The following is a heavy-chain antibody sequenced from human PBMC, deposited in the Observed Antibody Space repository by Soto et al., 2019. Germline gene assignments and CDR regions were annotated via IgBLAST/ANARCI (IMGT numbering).Heavy chain of an antibody. D-gene: IGHD3-3*01. CDR1: GYTFTRSG. CDR3: AREGLDPYYYYGMDV. V-gene: IGHV1-18*01. Sequence: GASVKVSCKASGYTFTRSGISWVRQAPGQGLEWMGWISTYNGDTNYAQTFQGRVTMTTDTSTSTVHMEVRSLRSDDTAVYYCAREGLDPYYYYGMDVWGQGTPVTVSS. J-gene: IGHJ6*02. CDR2: ISTYNGDT.